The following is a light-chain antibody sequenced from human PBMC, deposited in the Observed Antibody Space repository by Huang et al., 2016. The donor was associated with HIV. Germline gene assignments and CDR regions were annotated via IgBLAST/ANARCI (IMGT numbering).Light chain of an antibody. V-gene: IGKV1-39*01. J-gene: IGKJ2*01. CDR1: QSISRY. CDR3: QQSYSTLRYT. CDR2: AAS. Sequence: DIQMTQSPSSLSASVGDRVTITCRASQSISRYFNWYQQKPGKAPKRLIYAASSLQSGGPSRFSGSGSGTDFTLTISSLQPEDFATYYCQQSYSTLRYTFGQGTKLEIK.